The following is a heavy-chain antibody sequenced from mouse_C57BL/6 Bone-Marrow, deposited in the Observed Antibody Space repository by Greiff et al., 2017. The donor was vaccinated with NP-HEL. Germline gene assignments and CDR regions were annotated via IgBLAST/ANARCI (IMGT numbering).Heavy chain of an antibody. V-gene: IGHV3-6*01. D-gene: IGHD1-1*01. J-gene: IGHJ1*03. CDR1: GYSITCGYY. Sequence: EVKLMESGPGLVKPSQSLSLTCSVTGYSITCGYYWNWIRQFPGNKLEWMGYISYDGSNNYNPSLKNRISITRDTSKNQFFLKLNSVTTEDTATYYCAIITTVVATRWYFDVWGTGTTVTVSS. CDR3: AIITTVVATRWYFDV. CDR2: ISYDGSN.